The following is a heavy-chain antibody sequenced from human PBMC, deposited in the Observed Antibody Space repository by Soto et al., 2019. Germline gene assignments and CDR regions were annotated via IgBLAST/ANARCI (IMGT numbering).Heavy chain of an antibody. Sequence: KQSQTLSLTCAISGDSVSSNSAAWNWIRQSPSRGLEWLGRTYYRSKWYNDYAVSVKSRITINPVTSKNQFSLQLNSLTTEDTAVYYCARVRQPGGPVGYYYYGMDVWGQGTTVTVSS. D-gene: IGHD3-16*01. CDR2: TYYRSKWYN. V-gene: IGHV6-1*01. J-gene: IGHJ6*02. CDR1: GDSVSSNSAA. CDR3: ARVRQPGGPVGYYYYGMDV.